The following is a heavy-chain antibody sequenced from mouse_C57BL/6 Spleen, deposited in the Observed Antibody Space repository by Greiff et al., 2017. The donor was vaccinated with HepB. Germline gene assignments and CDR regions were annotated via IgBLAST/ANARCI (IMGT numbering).Heavy chain of an antibody. D-gene: IGHD2-5*01. J-gene: IGHJ2*01. CDR2: ISSGGSYT. V-gene: IGHV5-6*01. Sequence: EVQRVESGGDLVKPGGSLKLSCAASGFTFSSYGMSWVRQTPDKRLEWVATISSGGSYTYYPDSVKGRFTISRDNAKNTLYLQMSSLKSEDTAMYYCARHYSNYFDYWGQGTTLTVSS. CDR3: ARHYSNYFDY. CDR1: GFTFSSYG.